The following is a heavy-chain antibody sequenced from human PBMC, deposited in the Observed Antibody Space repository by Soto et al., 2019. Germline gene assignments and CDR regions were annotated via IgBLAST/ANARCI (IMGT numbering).Heavy chain of an antibody. CDR2: VFGNGAGTP. Sequence: SETLSFTCSVSGGSFTGDYWSWIRQPAGKGLQWIGRVFGNGAGTPIYNSLLKSRARMSADPSKRQFSLTLTSVTAADTAVYYCARDLPPYGGRRSPPTGAFEDWGQGIMVTVSS. D-gene: IGHD2-15*01. J-gene: IGHJ4*02. CDR1: GGSFTGDY. V-gene: IGHV4-4*07. CDR3: ARDLPPYGGRRSPPTGAFED.